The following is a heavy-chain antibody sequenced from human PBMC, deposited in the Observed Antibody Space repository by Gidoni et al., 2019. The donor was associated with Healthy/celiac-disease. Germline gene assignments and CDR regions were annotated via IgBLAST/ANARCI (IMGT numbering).Heavy chain of an antibody. CDR2: IYYSGST. V-gene: IGHV4-39*01. CDR1: GGSISSSSYY. D-gene: IGHD2-2*02. CDR3: ARGVVVVPAAITARAYYYGMDV. Sequence: QLQLQESGPGLVKPSETLSLTCTVSGGSISSSSYYWGWIRQPPGKGLEWIGSIYYSGSTYYNPSLKSRVTISVDTSKNQFSLKLSSVTAADTAVYYCARGVVVVPAAITARAYYYGMDVWGQGTTVTVSS. J-gene: IGHJ6*02.